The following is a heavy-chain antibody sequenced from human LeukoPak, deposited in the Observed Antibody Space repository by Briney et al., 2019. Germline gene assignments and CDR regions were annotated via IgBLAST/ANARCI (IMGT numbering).Heavy chain of an antibody. Sequence: GASVKVSCKASGYTFTGYYMHWVRQAPGQGLEWMGWINPNSGGTNYAQKFQGRVTMTRDTSISTAYMELSRLRSDDTAVYYCARAQYDFWSGYPNNYFDYWGQGTLVTVSS. V-gene: IGHV1-2*02. CDR1: GYTFTGYY. CDR2: INPNSGGT. CDR3: ARAQYDFWSGYPNNYFDY. J-gene: IGHJ4*02. D-gene: IGHD3-3*01.